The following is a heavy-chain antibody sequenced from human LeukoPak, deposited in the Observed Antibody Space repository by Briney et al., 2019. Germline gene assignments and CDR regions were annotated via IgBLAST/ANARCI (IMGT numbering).Heavy chain of an antibody. CDR2: IYYSGST. D-gene: IGHD4-23*01. CDR3: ARVYYGGNPYFDY. V-gene: IGHV4-39*07. Sequence: SETLSLTCTVSGGSISSSSYYWGWIRRPPGKGLEWIGSIYYSGSTYYNPSLKSRVTMSVDTSKNQFSLKLRSVTAADTAVYHCARVYYGGNPYFDYWGQGTLVTVSS. CDR1: GGSISSSSYY. J-gene: IGHJ4*02.